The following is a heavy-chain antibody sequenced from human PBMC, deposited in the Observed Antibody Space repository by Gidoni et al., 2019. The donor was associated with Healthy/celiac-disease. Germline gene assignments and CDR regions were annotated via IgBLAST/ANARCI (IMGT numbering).Heavy chain of an antibody. D-gene: IGHD5-12*01. Sequence: QLQLQESGPGLVKPSETLSLTCTVSGGSISSSRYYWGWIRQPPGKGLEWIGSIYYSGSTYYNPSLKSRVTISVDTSKNQFSLKLSSVTAADTAVYYCARHAVATIPGVWDYWGQGTLVTVSS. CDR1: GGSISSSRYY. J-gene: IGHJ4*02. CDR3: ARHAVATIPGVWDY. CDR2: IYYSGST. V-gene: IGHV4-39*01.